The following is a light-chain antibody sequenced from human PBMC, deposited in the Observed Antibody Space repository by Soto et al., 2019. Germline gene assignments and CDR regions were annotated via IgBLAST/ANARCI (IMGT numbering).Light chain of an antibody. CDR2: DAS. Sequence: EIVLTQSPATLSLSPGERATLSCRASQSVSGYLAWYQHKPGQAPRLLIFDASNRAIGIPARFSGGGSGTDFTLTISSLEPEDFAVYYCQQRSTWPLLSFGGGTRVEIK. CDR1: QSVSGY. J-gene: IGKJ4*01. V-gene: IGKV3-11*01. CDR3: QQRSTWPLLS.